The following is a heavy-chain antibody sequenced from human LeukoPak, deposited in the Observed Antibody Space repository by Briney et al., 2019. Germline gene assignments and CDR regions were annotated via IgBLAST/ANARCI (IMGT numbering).Heavy chain of an antibody. J-gene: IGHJ4*02. CDR3: ARSRLPYDY. D-gene: IGHD4-11*01. CDR2: IYSGGST. V-gene: IGHV3-66*01. CDR1: GFTFTSYW. Sequence: PGGSLRLSCAASGFTFTSYWMSWVRQVPGKGLEWVSVIYSGGSTYYADSVKGRFTISRDNSKNTLYLQMNSLRAEDTAVYYCARSRLPYDYWGQGTLVTVSS.